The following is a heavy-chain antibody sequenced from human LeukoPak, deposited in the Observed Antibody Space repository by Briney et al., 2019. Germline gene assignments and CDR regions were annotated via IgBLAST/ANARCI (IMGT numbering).Heavy chain of an antibody. J-gene: IGHJ4*02. D-gene: IGHD3-22*01. CDR1: GYTFTDYY. Sequence: ASVKVSCKASGYTFTDYYMHWVRQAPGQGLEWMGWINPNSGGTNYAQKFQGRVTMTRDTSISTAYMELSRLRSDDTAVYYCARDRGRRDSSGYNDYWGQGTLVTVSS. V-gene: IGHV1-2*02. CDR3: ARDRGRRDSSGYNDY. CDR2: INPNSGGT.